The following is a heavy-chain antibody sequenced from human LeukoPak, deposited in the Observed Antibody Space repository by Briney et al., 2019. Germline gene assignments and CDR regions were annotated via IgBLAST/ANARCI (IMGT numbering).Heavy chain of an antibody. D-gene: IGHD6-19*01. CDR3: AKGFTTGWSEGYLDY. J-gene: IGHJ4*02. V-gene: IGHV3-23*01. CDR2: ISGGNT. Sequence: GGCLRLSCAVSGFTLTNYAMNWVRQTPGTGLEWVSGISGGNTYYADSVRGRFTISRDSSKNTLYLHMDFLRAEDTAVYLCAKGFTTGWSEGYLDYWGQGTLVSVSS. CDR1: GFTLTNYA.